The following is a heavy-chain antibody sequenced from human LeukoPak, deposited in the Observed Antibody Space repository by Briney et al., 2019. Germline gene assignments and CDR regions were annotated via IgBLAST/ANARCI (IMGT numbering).Heavy chain of an antibody. V-gene: IGHV3-7*01. CDR1: GFTFSSYW. Sequence: PGGSLRLSCAASGFTFSSYWMSWVRQAPGKGLEWVANIKQDGSEKYYVDSVKGRFTISRDNAKNSPYLQMNSLRAEDTAVYYCAREAIVGATDFDYWGQGTLVTVSS. CDR2: IKQDGSEK. CDR3: AREAIVGATDFDY. D-gene: IGHD1-26*01. J-gene: IGHJ4*02.